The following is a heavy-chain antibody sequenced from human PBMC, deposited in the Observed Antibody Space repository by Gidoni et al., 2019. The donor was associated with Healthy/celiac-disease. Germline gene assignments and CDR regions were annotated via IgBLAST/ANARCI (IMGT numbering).Heavy chain of an antibody. D-gene: IGHD6-13*01. Sequence: EVQLVESGGGLVKPGGSLRLSCAASGFTFSSYSMNWVRQAPGKGREWVASISSSSSYIYYEDSVKGRFTISRDNAKNSLYLQMNSLRAEDTAVYYCARDDSSSSWYYYYYGMDVWGQGTTVTVSS. V-gene: IGHV3-21*01. CDR1: GFTFSSYS. J-gene: IGHJ6*02. CDR2: ISSSSSYI. CDR3: ARDDSSSSWYYYYYGMDV.